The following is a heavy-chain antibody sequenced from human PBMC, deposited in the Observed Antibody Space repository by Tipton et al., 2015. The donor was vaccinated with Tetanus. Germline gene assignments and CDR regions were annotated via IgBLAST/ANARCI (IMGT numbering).Heavy chain of an antibody. J-gene: IGHJ3*02. CDR3: ARRGDYVFYYESSGYLWGAAFDI. CDR2: IYYSGST. CDR1: GALLTTGGYS. D-gene: IGHD3-22*01. V-gene: IGHV4-61*08. Sequence: TLSLTCNVTGALLTTGGYSWSWIRQPPGKGLEWIGYIYYSGSTNYNPSLKSRVTISVDTSKNQFSLKLNSVTAADTAVYYCARRGDYVFYYESSGYLWGAAFDIWGQGTMVSVSA.